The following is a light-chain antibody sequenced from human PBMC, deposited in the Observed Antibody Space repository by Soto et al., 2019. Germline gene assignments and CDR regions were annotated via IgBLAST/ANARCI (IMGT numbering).Light chain of an antibody. CDR3: QQYNIYMLT. CDR1: QSVSTW. J-gene: IGKJ4*01. CDR2: DAS. V-gene: IGKV1-5*01. Sequence: DIQMTQSPSTLSASIGDRVTITCRASQSVSTWLAWYQQKPGQAPKLLIYDASSLESGVPSRFSGSGSGTEFTLTISSLQPDDFATYYCQQYNIYMLTFGGGTKVEIK.